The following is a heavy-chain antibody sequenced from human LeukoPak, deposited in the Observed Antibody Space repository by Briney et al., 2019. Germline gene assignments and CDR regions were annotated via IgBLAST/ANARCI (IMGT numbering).Heavy chain of an antibody. D-gene: IGHD6-13*01. CDR3: ARDLGSSTPRGY. V-gene: IGHV4-39*07. J-gene: IGHJ4*02. Sequence: SETLSLTCTVSGGSISSSSYYWGWIRQPPGKGLEWIGSVYYSGSTYYNPSLKSRVTISVDTSKNQFSLRLTSVTAADTAIYYCARDLGSSTPRGYWGQGILVTVSS. CDR2: VYYSGST. CDR1: GGSISSSSYY.